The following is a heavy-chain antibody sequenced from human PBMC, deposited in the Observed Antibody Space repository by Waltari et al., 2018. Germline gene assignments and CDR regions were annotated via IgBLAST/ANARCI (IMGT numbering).Heavy chain of an antibody. V-gene: IGHV4-61*02. D-gene: IGHD6-13*01. CDR3: AREGDSSSWYYYGMDV. CDR1: GGSISSGSYY. J-gene: IGHJ6*02. Sequence: QVQLQESGPGLVKPSQTLSLTCTVSGGSISSGSYYWSWIRQPAGKGLEWIWRIYTSGSTNSNPSLKSRVTISVDTSKNQFSLKLSSVTAADTAVYYCAREGDSSSWYYYGMDVWGQGTTVTVSS. CDR2: IYTSGST.